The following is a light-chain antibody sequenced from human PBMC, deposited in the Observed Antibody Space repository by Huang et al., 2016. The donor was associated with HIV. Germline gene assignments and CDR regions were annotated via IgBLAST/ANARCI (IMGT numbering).Light chain of an antibody. CDR1: QSINNND. CDR2: VAY. Sequence: EIVLTQSPGTLSLSPGEGATLSCRASQSINNNDLAWFQQKPGQPPRLLIYVAYSRATGVPDRCTGSGSGTDFNLTISRLETEDFAMYFCQHYGTSPQTFGQGTKLEIK. V-gene: IGKV3-20*01. J-gene: IGKJ2*01. CDR3: QHYGTSPQT.